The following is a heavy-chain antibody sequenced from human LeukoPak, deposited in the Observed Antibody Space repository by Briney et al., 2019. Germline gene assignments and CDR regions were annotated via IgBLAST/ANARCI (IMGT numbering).Heavy chain of an antibody. CDR2: ISSSSSYI. D-gene: IGHD3-22*01. CDR3: ARDQGFFARGYPDY. Sequence: GGSLRLSCAASGFTFSSYSMNWVRQAPGKGLEWVSSISSSSSYIYYADSVKGRFTISRDNAKNSLYLQMNSLRAEDTAVYYCARDQGFFARGYPDYWGQGTLVTVSS. J-gene: IGHJ4*02. CDR1: GFTFSSYS. V-gene: IGHV3-21*01.